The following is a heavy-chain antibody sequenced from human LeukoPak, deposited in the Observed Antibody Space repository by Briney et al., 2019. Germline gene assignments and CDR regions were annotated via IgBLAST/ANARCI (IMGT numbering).Heavy chain of an antibody. CDR1: GYTFTGYY. V-gene: IGHV1-2*02. J-gene: IGHJ6*03. CDR2: INPNSGGT. CDR3: ARNGKDCSSTSCSQRYYYYYMDV. Sequence: AASVKVSCKASGYTFTGYYMHWVRQAPGQGLEWMGWINPNSGGTNYAQKFQGRVTMTRDTSISTAYMELSRLRSDDTVVYYCARNGKDCSSTSCSQRYYYYYMDVWGKGTTVTVSS. D-gene: IGHD2-2*01.